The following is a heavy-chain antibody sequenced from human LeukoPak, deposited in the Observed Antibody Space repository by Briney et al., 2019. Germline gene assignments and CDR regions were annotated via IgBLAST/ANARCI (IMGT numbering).Heavy chain of an antibody. CDR3: ARVTGYIVEDYFDY. CDR2: IYYSGST. V-gene: IGHV4-59*01. Sequence: PSETLSLTCPVSGGSISSYYWSWIRQPPGKGLEWIGYIYYSGSTNYNPSLKSRVTISVDTSKNQFSLRLSSVTVADTAVYYCARVTGYIVEDYFDYWGQGTLVTVSS. J-gene: IGHJ4*02. D-gene: IGHD3-22*01. CDR1: GGSISSYY.